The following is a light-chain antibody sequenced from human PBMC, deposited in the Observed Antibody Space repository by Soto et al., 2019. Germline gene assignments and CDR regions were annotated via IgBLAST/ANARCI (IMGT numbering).Light chain of an antibody. J-gene: IGKJ5*01. CDR3: QHRSIWPVS. CDR2: DAS. V-gene: IGKV3-11*01. Sequence: EIVMTQSPATLSVSPWERATLSCRASQSVSSNLAWYQQKPGLPPRLLIYDASNRATGIPARFSGSGSGTDFTLIISSLEPEDFAVYYCQHRSIWPVSFGQGTRLEIK. CDR1: QSVSSN.